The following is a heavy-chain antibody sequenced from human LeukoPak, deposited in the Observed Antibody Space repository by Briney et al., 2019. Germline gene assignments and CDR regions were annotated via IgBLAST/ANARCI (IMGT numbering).Heavy chain of an antibody. CDR2: IFHDGTT. Sequence: SETLSLTCSVSGYSISSGYYWGWIRQTPGKGLEWIASIFHDGTTYYNPSLSSRVTISVDTSKNLFSLKLTSVTVAETALYFCASDSRRAVFDFWGPGTLVTVSS. V-gene: IGHV4-38-2*02. J-gene: IGHJ4*02. CDR1: GYSISSGYY. CDR3: ASDSRRAVFDF.